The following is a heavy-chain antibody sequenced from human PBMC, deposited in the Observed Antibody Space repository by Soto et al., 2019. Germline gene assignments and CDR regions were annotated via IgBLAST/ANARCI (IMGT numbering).Heavy chain of an antibody. CDR3: ARDRNLWSSGYYDY. Sequence: PGGSLRLSCAASGFTFSSYAMHWVRQAPGKGLEWVAVISYDGSNKYYADSVKGRFTISRGNSKNTLYLQMNSLRAEDTAVYYCARDRNLWSSGYYDYWGQGTLVTVSS. CDR2: ISYDGSNK. J-gene: IGHJ4*02. V-gene: IGHV3-30-3*01. D-gene: IGHD3-22*01. CDR1: GFTFSSYA.